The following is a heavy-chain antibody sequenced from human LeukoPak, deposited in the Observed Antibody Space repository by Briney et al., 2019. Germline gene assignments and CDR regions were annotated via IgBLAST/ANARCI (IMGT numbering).Heavy chain of an antibody. D-gene: IGHD3-22*01. CDR2: ISYDGSNK. J-gene: IGHJ4*02. CDR3: ARDGLGYYHFDY. CDR1: GFTFSSYG. V-gene: IGHV3-30*03. Sequence: PGGSLRLSCAASGFTFSSYGMHWVRQAPGKGLEWVAVISYDGSNKYYADSVKGRFTISRDNAKNSLYLQMDSLRVEDTAMYYCARDGLGYYHFDYWGQGTLVTVSS.